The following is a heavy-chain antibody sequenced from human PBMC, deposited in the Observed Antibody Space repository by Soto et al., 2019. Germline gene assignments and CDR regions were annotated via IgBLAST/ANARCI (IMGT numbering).Heavy chain of an antibody. CDR1: GGSISSNYW. D-gene: IGHD1-26*01. J-gene: IGHJ6*02. CDR2: IYHSGST. V-gene: IGHV4-4*02. Sequence: QVQLQESGPGLVKPSGTLSLTCAVSGGSISSNYWWSWVRQPPGKGLEWIGEIYHSGSTNYNPSLKRRVTISVDKSKNQFALKLSSVTAADTAVYYCARVSGSYYYGMDVWGQGTTGTVSS. CDR3: ARVSGSYYYGMDV.